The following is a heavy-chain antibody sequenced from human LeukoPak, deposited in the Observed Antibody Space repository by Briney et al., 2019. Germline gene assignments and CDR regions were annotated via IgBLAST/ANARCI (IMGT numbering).Heavy chain of an antibody. CDR1: GYTFTSYY. D-gene: IGHD3-9*01. CDR2: INPSGGST. V-gene: IGHV1-46*01. Sequence: GASVKVSCKASGYTFTSYYTHWVRQAPGQGLEWMGIINPSGGSTSYAQKFQGRVTMTRDTSTSTVYMELSSLRSEDTAVYYCAGDNYDILPATLPGNWFDPWGQGTLVTVSS. J-gene: IGHJ5*02. CDR3: AGDNYDILPATLPGNWFDP.